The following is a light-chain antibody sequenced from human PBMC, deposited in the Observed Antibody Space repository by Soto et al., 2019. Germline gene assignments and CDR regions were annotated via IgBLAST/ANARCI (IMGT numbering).Light chain of an antibody. CDR1: QSLLHTTGQNY. V-gene: IGKV2-28*01. J-gene: IGKJ4*01. Sequence: DFVMTQSPLSLPVTPGEPASISCRSSQSLLHTTGQNYLDWYLQKPGQSPQLLIYLGSNRASGVPDRFSGSGSGTDFTLKISRVEAEDVGVYYCMQSLQTPSFGGGTRVEIK. CDR3: MQSLQTPS. CDR2: LGS.